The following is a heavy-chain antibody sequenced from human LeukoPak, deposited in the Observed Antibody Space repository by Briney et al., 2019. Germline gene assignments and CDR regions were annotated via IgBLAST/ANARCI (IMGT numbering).Heavy chain of an antibody. CDR1: GFTFSSYG. V-gene: IGHV3-33*06. J-gene: IGHJ4*02. CDR2: IWYDGSNK. Sequence: PGGSLRPSCAASGFTFSSYGMHWVRLAPGKGLEGVAVIWYDGSNKYYADSVKGRFTISRDNSKNTLYLQMNSLRAEDTAVYYCAKEDSSGYSSLDYWGQGTLVTVSS. CDR3: AKEDSSGYSSLDY. D-gene: IGHD3-22*01.